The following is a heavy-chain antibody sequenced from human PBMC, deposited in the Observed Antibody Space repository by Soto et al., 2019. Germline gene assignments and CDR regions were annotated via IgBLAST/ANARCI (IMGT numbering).Heavy chain of an antibody. J-gene: IGHJ4*02. D-gene: IGHD1-7*01. CDR3: AKDRAPGGTTPTGYFDY. V-gene: IGHV3-9*01. Sequence: GGSLRHSCAASGFTFDDYARHWVRQAPGKGLEWVSGISWNSGSTGYADSVKGRFTISRDNAQNSLFLQMNSLRGEDTAFYYCAKDRAPGGTTPTGYFDYWGQGTLVTVSS. CDR2: ISWNSGST. CDR1: GFTFDDYA.